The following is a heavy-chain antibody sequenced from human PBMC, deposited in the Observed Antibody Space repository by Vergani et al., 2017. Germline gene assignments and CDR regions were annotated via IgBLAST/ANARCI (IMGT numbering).Heavy chain of an antibody. J-gene: IGHJ4*02. CDR2: IIPIFGTA. V-gene: IGHV1-69*12. D-gene: IGHD3-10*01. Sequence: QVQLVQSGAEVKKPGSSVKVSCKASGCTFSSYAISWVRQAPGQGLEWMGGIIPIFGTANYAQKFQGRVTITADESTSTAYMELSSLRSEDTAVYYCAINYYYGSGSYSSFDYWGQGTLVTVSS. CDR1: GCTFSSYA. CDR3: AINYYYGSGSYSSFDY.